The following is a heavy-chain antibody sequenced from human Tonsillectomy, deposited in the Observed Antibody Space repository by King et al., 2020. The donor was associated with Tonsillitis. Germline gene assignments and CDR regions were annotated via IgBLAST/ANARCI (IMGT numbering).Heavy chain of an antibody. Sequence: VQLVESGGGLVKPGGSLRLSCAASGFTFSNAWMSWVRQAPGKGLEWVGRIRSKTDGETTDYAAPVKGRFTISRDDSKNTLYVQMHSLKTEDTAVYYCTTAPRTSSRHKYYYYMDVWGKGTTVTVSS. CDR2: IRSKTDGETT. D-gene: IGHD2-2*01. CDR3: TTAPRTSSRHKYYYYMDV. CDR1: GFTFSNAW. V-gene: IGHV3-15*01. J-gene: IGHJ6*03.